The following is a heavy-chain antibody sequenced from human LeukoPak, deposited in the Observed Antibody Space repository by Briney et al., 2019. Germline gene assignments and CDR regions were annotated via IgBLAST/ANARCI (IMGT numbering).Heavy chain of an antibody. J-gene: IGHJ6*02. Sequence: GGSLRLSCAASGFTFSSYWMHWVRQAPGKGLVWVSRINSDGGTTMYADSVKGRFTISRDNAKNTLYLQMHSLRAEDTAIYYCARGTAVGWGMDVWGQGTTVTVSS. D-gene: IGHD6-19*01. CDR1: GFTFSSYW. CDR3: ARGTAVGWGMDV. CDR2: INSDGGTT. V-gene: IGHV3-74*03.